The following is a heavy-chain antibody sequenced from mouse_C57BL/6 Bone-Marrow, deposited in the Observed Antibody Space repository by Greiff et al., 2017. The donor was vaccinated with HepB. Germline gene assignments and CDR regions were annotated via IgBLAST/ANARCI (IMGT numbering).Heavy chain of an antibody. V-gene: IGHV1-39*01. Sequence: EVKLQESGPELVKPGASVKISCKASGYSFTDYNMNWVKQSNGKSLEWIGVINPNYGTTSYNQKFKGKATLTVDQSSSTAYMQLNSLTSEDSAVYYCARELWLRREAYYFDYWGQGTTLTVSS. CDR3: ARELWLRREAYYFDY. J-gene: IGHJ2*01. CDR2: INPNYGTT. D-gene: IGHD2-2*01. CDR1: GYSFTDYN.